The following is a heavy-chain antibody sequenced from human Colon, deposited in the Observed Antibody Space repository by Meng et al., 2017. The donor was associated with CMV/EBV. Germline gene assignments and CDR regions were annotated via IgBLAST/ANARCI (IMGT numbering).Heavy chain of an antibody. CDR3: ARPSDNGWYYFDS. D-gene: IGHD6-19*01. J-gene: IGHJ4*02. Sequence: SETLSLTCTVSGDSISSGSHYWGWVRQSPGKGLEWIGSIHSSGNTYRNPPLFSRVTMSVDTSKNQFSLNLSSVTAADTSVYYCARPSDNGWYYFDSWGQGTLVTVSS. V-gene: IGHV4-39*01. CDR2: IHSSGNT. CDR1: GDSISSGSHY.